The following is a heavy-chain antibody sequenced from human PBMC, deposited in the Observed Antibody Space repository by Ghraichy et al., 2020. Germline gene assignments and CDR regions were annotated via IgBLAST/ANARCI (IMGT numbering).Heavy chain of an antibody. CDR1: GYTFTGYY. CDR2: INPNSGGT. V-gene: IGHV1-2*02. CDR3: ARVGRGYDILTGYPLVFDY. J-gene: IGHJ4*02. D-gene: IGHD3-9*01. Sequence: ASVKVSCKASGYTFTGYYMHWVRQAPGQGLEWMGWINPNSGGTNYAQKFQGRVTMTRDTSISTAYMELSRLRSDDTAVYYCARVGRGYDILTGYPLVFDYWGQGTLVTVSS.